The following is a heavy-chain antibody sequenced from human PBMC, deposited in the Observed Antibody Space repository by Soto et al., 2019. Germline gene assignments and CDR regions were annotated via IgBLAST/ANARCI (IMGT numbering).Heavy chain of an antibody. Sequence: ASVKVSCKASGYTFTSYGISWLRQAPGQGLEWMGWISAYNGNTNYAQKLQGRVTMTTDTSTSTAYMELRSLRSDDTAVYYCARDIRITIFGVVIISYYYYGMDVWGQGTTVTVSS. V-gene: IGHV1-18*04. CDR3: ARDIRITIFGVVIISYYYYGMDV. D-gene: IGHD3-3*01. CDR2: ISAYNGNT. CDR1: GYTFTSYG. J-gene: IGHJ6*02.